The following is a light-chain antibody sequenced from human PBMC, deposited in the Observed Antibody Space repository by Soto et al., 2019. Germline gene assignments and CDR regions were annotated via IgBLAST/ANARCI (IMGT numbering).Light chain of an antibody. V-gene: IGKV3-11*01. CDR2: DAS. J-gene: IGKJ2*01. CDR1: QSVSSY. Sequence: EIVLTQSPATLSLSPGERATLSCRASQSVSSYLAWYQQKPGQAPRLLIYDASNRATGIPAGFSGSGSGTDFTLTISSLEPEDFAVYYCQQRSNWPPLFGQGTKLEIK. CDR3: QQRSNWPPL.